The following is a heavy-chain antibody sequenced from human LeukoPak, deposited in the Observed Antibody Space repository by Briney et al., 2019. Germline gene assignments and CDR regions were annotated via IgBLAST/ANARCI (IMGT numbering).Heavy chain of an antibody. CDR3: AKGSVVAGTKSLTYNWFDP. J-gene: IGHJ5*02. CDR1: GYTFTGYY. CDR2: INPNSGGT. D-gene: IGHD6-19*01. Sequence: ASVKVSCKASGYTFTGYYIHWVRQAPGQGLEWMGWINPNSGGTKYAQKFQGRVTMTRDTSISTAYMGLSRLRSDDTAVYYCAKGSVVAGTKSLTYNWFDPWGQGTLVTVSS. V-gene: IGHV1-2*02.